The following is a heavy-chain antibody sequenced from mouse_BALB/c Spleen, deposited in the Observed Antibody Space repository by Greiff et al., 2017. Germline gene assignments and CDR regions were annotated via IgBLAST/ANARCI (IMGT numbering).Heavy chain of an antibody. CDR2: INPSNGGT. D-gene: IGHD2-3*01. CDR3: TRGPYDGYYGPTDWYFDV. CDR1: GYTFTSYY. Sequence: QVQLQQPGAELVKPGASVKLSCKASGYTFTSYYMYWVKQRPGQGLEWIGGINPSNGGTNFNEKFKSKATLTVDKSSSTAFMQLSSLTSEDSAVYYGTRGPYDGYYGPTDWYFDVWGAGTTVTVSA. V-gene: IGHV1S81*02. J-gene: IGHJ1*01.